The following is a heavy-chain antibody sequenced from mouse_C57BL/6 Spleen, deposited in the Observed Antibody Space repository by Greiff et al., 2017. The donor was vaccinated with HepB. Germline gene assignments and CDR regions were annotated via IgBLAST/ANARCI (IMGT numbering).Heavy chain of an antibody. CDR2: SRNKANDYTT. CDR1: GFTFSDFY. D-gene: IGHD3-3*01. CDR3: ARDAGLGFDY. Sequence: EVKLVESGGGLVQSGRSLRLSCATSGFTFSDFYMEWVRQAPGKGLGWIAASRNKANDYTTEYSASVKGRFIVSRDTSQSILYLQMNALRAEDTAIYYCARDAGLGFDYWGQGTTLTVSS. V-gene: IGHV7-1*01. J-gene: IGHJ2*01.